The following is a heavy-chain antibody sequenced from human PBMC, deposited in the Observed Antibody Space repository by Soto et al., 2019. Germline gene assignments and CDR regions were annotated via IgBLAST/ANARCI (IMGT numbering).Heavy chain of an antibody. CDR2: IYYSGST. V-gene: IGHV4-31*03. J-gene: IGHJ6*02. CDR3: ARQTYYYDSSGYWSYYYGMDG. Sequence: PSETLSLTCTVSGGSISSGGYYWSWIRQHPGKGLEWIGYIYYSGSTYYNPSLKSRVTISVDTSKNQFSLKLSSVTAADTAVYYCARQTYYYDSSGYWSYYYGMDGWGQGTTVTVAS. D-gene: IGHD3-22*01. CDR1: GGSISSGGYY.